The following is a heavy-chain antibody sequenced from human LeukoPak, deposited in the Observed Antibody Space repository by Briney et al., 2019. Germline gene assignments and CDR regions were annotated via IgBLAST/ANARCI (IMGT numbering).Heavy chain of an antibody. CDR1: GGTFSSYT. CDR2: IIPILGIA. J-gene: IGHJ4*02. Sequence: SVKVSCKASGGTFSSYTISWVRQAPGQGLEWMGRIIPILGIANYAQKFQGRVTITADKSTSTAYMELRSLRSDDTAVYYCATEGRIAVAGWEFPFDYWGQGTLVTVSS. D-gene: IGHD6-19*01. V-gene: IGHV1-69*02. CDR3: ATEGRIAVAGWEFPFDY.